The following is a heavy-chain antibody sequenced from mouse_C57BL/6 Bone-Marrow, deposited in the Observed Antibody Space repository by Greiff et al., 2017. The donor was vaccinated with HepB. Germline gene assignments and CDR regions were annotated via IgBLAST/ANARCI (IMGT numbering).Heavy chain of an antibody. CDR1: GYTFTSHW. J-gene: IGHJ1*03. V-gene: IGHV1-56*01. CDR3: ARDCYGRYGYFDV. CDR2: IFPGSGSA. D-gene: IGHD1-1*01. Sequence: QVQLQQSGPELVRPGASVKISCKAPGYTFTSHWMQWVSQRPGQGLEWIGEIFPGSGSAYYNEKFKGKATLTVDTSSSTAYMQLSSLTAEDSAVYFCARDCYGRYGYFDVWGTGATVTVSS.